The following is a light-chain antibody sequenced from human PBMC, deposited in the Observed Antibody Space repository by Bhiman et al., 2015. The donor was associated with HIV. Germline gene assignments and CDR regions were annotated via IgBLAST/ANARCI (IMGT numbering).Light chain of an antibody. CDR1: GSDVGGYNH. CDR3: SSYTSSSTLV. V-gene: IGLV2-14*03. Sequence: QSALTQPASVSGSPGQSITISCTGTGSDVGGYNHVSWYQQHPGEAPKLMIYDVSKRPSGVSNRFSGSKSGNTASLTISGLQAEDEAHYYCSSYTSSSTLVFGGGTKLTVL. J-gene: IGLJ2*01. CDR2: DVS.